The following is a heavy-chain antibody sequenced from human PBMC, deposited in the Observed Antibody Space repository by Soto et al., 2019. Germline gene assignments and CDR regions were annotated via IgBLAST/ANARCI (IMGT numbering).Heavy chain of an antibody. CDR3: AKSSTGRYTAMVEY. Sequence: QVQLVESRGGVVQPGRSLRLSCAASGFTFSSYGMHWVRQAPGKGLEWVAVISYDGSNKYYADSVKGRFTISRDNSKNTLYLQMNSLRAEDTAVYYCAKSSTGRYTAMVEYWGQGTLVTVSS. J-gene: IGHJ4*02. D-gene: IGHD5-18*01. V-gene: IGHV3-30*18. CDR1: GFTFSSYG. CDR2: ISYDGSNK.